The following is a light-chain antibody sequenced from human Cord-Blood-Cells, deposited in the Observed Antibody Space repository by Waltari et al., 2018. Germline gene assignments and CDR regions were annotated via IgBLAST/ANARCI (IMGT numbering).Light chain of an antibody. J-gene: IGKJ3*01. CDR3: QQRSNWPLT. V-gene: IGKV3-11*01. CDR2: DAS. Sequence: IVLTQSPATLSLSPGERATLSCRASQRVSSYLAWYQQKPGQAPRLLLYDASNRATGIPARFSGSGSGTDFTLTISSLEPEDFAVYYCQQRSNWPLTFGPGTKVDIK. CDR1: QRVSSY.